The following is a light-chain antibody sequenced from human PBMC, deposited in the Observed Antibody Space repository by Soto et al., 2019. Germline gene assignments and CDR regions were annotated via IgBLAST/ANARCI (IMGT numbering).Light chain of an antibody. CDR3: CSYAGSYTHWV. CDR1: SSDVGAYNY. Sequence: QSALTQPRSVSGSPGQSVTISCTGSSSDVGAYNYVSWYQKHPGKAPKLMIYDVSKRPSGVPDRFSGSKSRNTASLTISGLQAEDEADYYCCSYAGSYTHWVFGGGTKLTVL. V-gene: IGLV2-11*01. J-gene: IGLJ3*02. CDR2: DVS.